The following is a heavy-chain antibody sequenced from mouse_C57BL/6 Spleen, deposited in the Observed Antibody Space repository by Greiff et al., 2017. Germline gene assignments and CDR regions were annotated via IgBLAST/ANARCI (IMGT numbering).Heavy chain of an antibody. CDR2: INPGSGGT. CDR3: ARPLYDGDECFAV. V-gene: IGHV1-54*01. Sequence: QVQLQQSGAELVRPGTSVKVSCKASGYAFTNYWMEWVKQRPGQGLEWIGVINPGSGGTNYNEKFKGKATLTADTSSSTAYMQLSSLTSEDSAVXFCARPLYDGDECFAVWGTGTTVTVSS. D-gene: IGHD2-3*01. J-gene: IGHJ1*03. CDR1: GYAFTNYW.